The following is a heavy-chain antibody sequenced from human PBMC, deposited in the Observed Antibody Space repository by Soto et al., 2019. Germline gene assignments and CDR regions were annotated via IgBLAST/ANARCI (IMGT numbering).Heavy chain of an antibody. J-gene: IGHJ4*02. CDR1: GCTDSGYA. CDR2: ISAST. CDR3: AIRMYSTRWYYLDY. V-gene: IGHV3-23*01. Sequence: GGSLRLSCAAGGCTDSGYALNWVRQAPGKGLEWVSGISASTYYADSVKGRFTISRDTSKNTLYLQMNSLRAEDTAIYFCAIRMYSTRWYYLDYWGQGTLVTVSS. D-gene: IGHD6-13*01.